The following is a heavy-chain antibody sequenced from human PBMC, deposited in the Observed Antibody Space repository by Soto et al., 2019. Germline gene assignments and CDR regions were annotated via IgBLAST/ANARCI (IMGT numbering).Heavy chain of an antibody. Sequence: EVQLVQSGAEVKKPGESLKISCKGSGYSFTSYWIGWVRQMPGKGLEWVGIIYPGDSDTRYSPSFQGQVTISADKSISTAYLQWRSLKASDTAMYYCARPNLYCSGGSCYPHYFDCWGQGTLVTVSS. D-gene: IGHD2-15*01. CDR3: ARPNLYCSGGSCYPHYFDC. J-gene: IGHJ4*02. V-gene: IGHV5-51*03. CDR1: GYSFTSYW. CDR2: IYPGDSDT.